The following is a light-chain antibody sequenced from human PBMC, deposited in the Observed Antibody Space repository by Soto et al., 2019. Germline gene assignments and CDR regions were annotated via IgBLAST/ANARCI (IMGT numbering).Light chain of an antibody. CDR3: QQYGSSPPYT. V-gene: IGKV3-20*01. J-gene: IGKJ2*01. CDR1: QSVSSNY. Sequence: EIVLTQSPGTLSLSPGERATLSCRASQSVSSNYLAWYQQIPGQAPRLLIYDASSRATGIPDRFSGSGSGTDFTLTISRLAPEDFAVYYCQQYGSSPPYTFGQGTKLEIK. CDR2: DAS.